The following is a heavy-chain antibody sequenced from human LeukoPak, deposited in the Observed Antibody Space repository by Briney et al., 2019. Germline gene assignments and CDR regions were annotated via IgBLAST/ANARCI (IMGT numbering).Heavy chain of an antibody. D-gene: IGHD3-10*01. CDR1: GGSISSYC. J-gene: IGHJ4*02. V-gene: IGHV4-59*01. Sequence: PSETLSLTCTVSGGSISSYCWSWIRKPPGQGLEWIGYIYHSGGTNYNPSLKSRVTISLDTSKNQFSLKLSSVTAADTAVYYCARVGTYYRSLDSWGQGTLVTVSS. CDR2: IYHSGGT. CDR3: ARVGTYYRSLDS.